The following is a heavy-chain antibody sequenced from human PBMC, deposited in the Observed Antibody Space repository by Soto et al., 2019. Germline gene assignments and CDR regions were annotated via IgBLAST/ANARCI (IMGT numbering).Heavy chain of an antibody. D-gene: IGHD3-22*01. CDR2: IIPVLGTE. V-gene: IGHV1-69*01. Sequence: QVQLVQSGAEVKKPGSSVKVSCRASGGTFSSYAINWVRQAPGQGLEWMGGIIPVLGTEDYSQKFQGRVTITADESTSTAYMELSSLRSKDAAVYYCATGTAGDSSGYWVYWGQGTLVTVSS. J-gene: IGHJ4*02. CDR1: GGTFSSYA. CDR3: ATGTAGDSSGYWVY.